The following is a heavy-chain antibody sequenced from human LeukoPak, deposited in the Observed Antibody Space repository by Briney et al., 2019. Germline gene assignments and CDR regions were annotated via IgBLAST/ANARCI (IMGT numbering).Heavy chain of an antibody. V-gene: IGHV1-18*01. CDR2: ISAYNGNT. Sequence: ASVKVSCKASGYTFTSYGISWVRQAPGQGLEWMGWISAYNGNTNYAQKLQGRVTMTTDTSTSTAYMELRSLRSDDTAVYYCARDWDISHGREGGDYWGQGTLVTVSS. CDR3: ARDWDISHGREGGDY. CDR1: GYTFTSYG. J-gene: IGHJ4*02. D-gene: IGHD2-15*01.